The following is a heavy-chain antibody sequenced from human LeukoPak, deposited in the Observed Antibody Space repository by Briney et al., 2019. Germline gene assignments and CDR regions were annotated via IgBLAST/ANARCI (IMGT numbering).Heavy chain of an antibody. CDR3: AREIRFGELYFDL. V-gene: IGHV4-59*01. D-gene: IGHD3-10*01. J-gene: IGHJ2*01. CDR1: GGSMSNYY. CDR2: IYYSGST. Sequence: SETLSLTCTVSGGSMSNYYWSWIRQPPGKGQEWIGYIYYSGSTNYNPSLKSRVTISVDTSKNQFALKLSSVTAADTAVYYCAREIRFGELYFDLGGRGTLVTVS.